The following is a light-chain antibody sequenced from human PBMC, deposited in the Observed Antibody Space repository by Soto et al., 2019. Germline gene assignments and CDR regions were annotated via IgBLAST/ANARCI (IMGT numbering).Light chain of an antibody. CDR2: GAS. Sequence: EIVMTQSPATLSVSPGERATVSCRASQSVGSNLAWCQQKPGQAPRLLIYGASTRATGIPARFSGSGSGTEFTLTISSLQSEDFAFYYCHQYNNWPPITFGQGTRLEI. CDR1: QSVGSN. V-gene: IGKV3-15*01. J-gene: IGKJ5*01. CDR3: HQYNNWPPIT.